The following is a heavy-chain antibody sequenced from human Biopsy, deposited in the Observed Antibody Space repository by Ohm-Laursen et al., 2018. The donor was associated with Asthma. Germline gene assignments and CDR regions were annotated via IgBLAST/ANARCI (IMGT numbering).Heavy chain of an antibody. J-gene: IGHJ6*02. D-gene: IGHD3-10*01. V-gene: IGHV4-61*01. CDR1: GGSVSTGSYY. Sequence: GTLSLTCAVSGGSVSTGSYYWSWIRQPPGKGLGWLGYIYYTGSDNYNPSLKSRVTISVDTSKNQFSLRLNSVTAADTAVYYCARGPNYHGSGRAPIGMDVWGQGTTVTVSS. CDR2: IYYTGSD. CDR3: ARGPNYHGSGRAPIGMDV.